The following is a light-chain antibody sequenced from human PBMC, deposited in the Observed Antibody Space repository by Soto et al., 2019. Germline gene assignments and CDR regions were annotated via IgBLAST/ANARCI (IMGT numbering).Light chain of an antibody. CDR1: QSVSSNY. CDR2: GAS. V-gene: IGKV3-20*01. Sequence: EIVLTQSPGTLSLSPEERATLSCRASQSVSSNYLAWYQQKPGQAPRLLIYGASTRATGIPDRFSGSGSGTDFTLTISRLEPEDFEVYYCQQYDSSPLTFGGGTKVEIK. J-gene: IGKJ4*01. CDR3: QQYDSSPLT.